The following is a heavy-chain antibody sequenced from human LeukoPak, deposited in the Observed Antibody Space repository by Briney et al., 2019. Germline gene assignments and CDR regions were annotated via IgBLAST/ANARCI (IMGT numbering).Heavy chain of an antibody. CDR2: ISAYNGNT. J-gene: IGHJ4*02. D-gene: IGHD6-13*01. CDR3: ARDAAAGTAAYDY. Sequence: ASVKVSGKASGYTFTSYVIIWVRQAPGQGLEGMGWISAYNGNTNYAQKLQGRVTMTTDTSTSKAYMKLRSVRSDDTAVYYCARDAAAGTAAYDYWGQGTLVTVSS. V-gene: IGHV1-18*01. CDR1: GYTFTSYV.